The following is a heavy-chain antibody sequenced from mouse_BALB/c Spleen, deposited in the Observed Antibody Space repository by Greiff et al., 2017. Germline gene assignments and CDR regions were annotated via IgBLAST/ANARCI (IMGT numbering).Heavy chain of an antibody. CDR2: INSNGGST. J-gene: IGHJ3*01. Sequence: DVMLVESGGGLVQPGGSLKLSCAASGFTFSSYGMSWVRQTPDKRLELVATINSNGGSTYYPDSVKGRFTISSAHAKTTLYLQMSSLESEDTAMYYCARGEYYDYDGVKAYWGQGTLVTVSA. D-gene: IGHD2-4*01. CDR1: GFTFSSYG. V-gene: IGHV5-6-3*01. CDR3: ARGEYYDYDGVKAY.